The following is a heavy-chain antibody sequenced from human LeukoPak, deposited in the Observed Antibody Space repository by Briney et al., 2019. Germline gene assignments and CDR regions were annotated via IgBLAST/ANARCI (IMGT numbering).Heavy chain of an antibody. V-gene: IGHV4-30-4*08. J-gene: IGHJ3*02. CDR3: ATTGGSGAFDI. Sequence: NPSETLSLTCTVSGGSISSGDYYWSWIRQPPGKGLEWIGYIYYSGSTYYNPSLKSRVTISIDTSKNQFSLKLSSVTAADTAVYYCATTGGSGAFDIWGQGTMVTVSS. D-gene: IGHD4-17*01. CDR2: IYYSGST. CDR1: GGSISSGDYY.